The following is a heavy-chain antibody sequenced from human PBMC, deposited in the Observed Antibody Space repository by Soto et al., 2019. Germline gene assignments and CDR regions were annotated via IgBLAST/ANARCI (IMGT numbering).Heavy chain of an antibody. V-gene: IGHV4-4*02. Sequence: QVQLQESGPGLVKPSGTLSLTCAVSGGSISSSNWWSWVRQPPGKGLEWIGEIYHSGSTNYNPSLKSRVTISVDKSKNQVSLKLSAVTAADTAVYYCAREGNSGSYSYYFDYWGQGTLVTVSS. CDR1: GGSISSSNW. CDR2: IYHSGST. J-gene: IGHJ4*02. D-gene: IGHD1-26*01. CDR3: AREGNSGSYSYYFDY.